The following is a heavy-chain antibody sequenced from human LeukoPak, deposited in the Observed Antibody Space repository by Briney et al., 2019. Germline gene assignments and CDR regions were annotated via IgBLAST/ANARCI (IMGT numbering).Heavy chain of an antibody. D-gene: IGHD3-10*01. CDR3: ASGSYGSGFYYFYYMDV. Sequence: PGGSLRLSCAASGFTFSSYGMHWVRQAPGKGLEWVAFIRYDGSKKYYADSVKGRFTISRDNSKNTLYLQMNSLRAEDTAVYYCASGSYGSGFYYFYYMDVWGKGTTVTVSS. J-gene: IGHJ6*03. V-gene: IGHV3-30*02. CDR1: GFTFSSYG. CDR2: IRYDGSKK.